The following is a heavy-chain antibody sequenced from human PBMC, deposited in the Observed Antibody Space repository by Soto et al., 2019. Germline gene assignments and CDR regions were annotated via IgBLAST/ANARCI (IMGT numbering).Heavy chain of an antibody. J-gene: IGHJ4*02. CDR3: ARASGHIYATLHGPFDH. V-gene: IGHV3-73*01. Sequence: GGSLRLSCAASGFTFSGSAMHWVRQASGKGLEWVGRIRSKANSYATAYAASVKGRFTISRDDSKNTAYLQMNSLKTEDTAIFYCARASGHIYATLHGPFDHWGQGALVTVSS. D-gene: IGHD2-8*01. CDR2: IRSKANSYAT. CDR1: GFTFSGSA.